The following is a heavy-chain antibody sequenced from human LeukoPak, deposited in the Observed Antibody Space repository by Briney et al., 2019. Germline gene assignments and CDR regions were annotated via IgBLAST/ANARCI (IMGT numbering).Heavy chain of an antibody. Sequence: SETLSLTCTVSGDSISSSSYYWGWTRQPPGRGLECLGSIYYSRSTYYNPSVKSRLSISVDTSKNQFSLKLSSVTAADTAVYYCARVSGTAALREDFDYWGQGTLVTVSS. D-gene: IGHD6-6*01. J-gene: IGHJ4*02. CDR1: GDSISSSSYY. CDR3: ARVSGTAALREDFDY. V-gene: IGHV4-39*07. CDR2: IYYSRST.